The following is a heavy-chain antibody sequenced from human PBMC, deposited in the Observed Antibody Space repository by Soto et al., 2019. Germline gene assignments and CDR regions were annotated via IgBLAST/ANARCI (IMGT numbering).Heavy chain of an antibody. J-gene: IGHJ6*02. CDR1: GYTFTGYY. D-gene: IGHD3-3*01. CDR3: ARGYDFWSGYYYYYSMDV. Sequence: ASVKVSCKASGYTFTGYYMHWVRQAPGQGLEWMGWINPNSGGTNYAQKFQGWVTMTRDTSISTAYMELSRLRSDDTAVYYCARGYDFWSGYYYYYSMDVWGQGTTVTVSS. V-gene: IGHV1-2*04. CDR2: INPNSGGT.